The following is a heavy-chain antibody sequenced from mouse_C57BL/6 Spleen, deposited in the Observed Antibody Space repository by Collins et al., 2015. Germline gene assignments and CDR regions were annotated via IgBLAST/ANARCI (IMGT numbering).Heavy chain of an antibody. D-gene: IGHD2-3*01. CDR1: GYAFTNYL. CDR2: INPGSGGT. J-gene: IGHJ4*01. V-gene: IGHV1-54*01. Sequence: QVQLQQSGAELVRPGTSVKVSCKASGYAFTNYLIEWVKQRPGQGLEWIGVINPGSGGTNYNEKFKGKATLTADKSSSTAYMQLSSLTSDDSAVYFCARDGYPLYYYAMDYWGQGTSVTVSS. CDR3: ARDGYPLYYYAMDY.